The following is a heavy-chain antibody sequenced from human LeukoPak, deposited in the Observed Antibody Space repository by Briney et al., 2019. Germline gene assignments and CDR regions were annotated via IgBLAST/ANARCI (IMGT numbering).Heavy chain of an antibody. V-gene: IGHV4-39*01. Sequence: SETLSLTCTVSGASISSSSYYWGWIRQPPGKGLEWIGSIYYSGSTYYNPSLKSRVTISVDTSKNQFSLKLSSVTAADTAVYYCARHVIVGAAYFDYWGQGTLVTVSS. J-gene: IGHJ4*02. D-gene: IGHD1-26*01. CDR1: GASISSSSYY. CDR2: IYYSGST. CDR3: ARHVIVGAAYFDY.